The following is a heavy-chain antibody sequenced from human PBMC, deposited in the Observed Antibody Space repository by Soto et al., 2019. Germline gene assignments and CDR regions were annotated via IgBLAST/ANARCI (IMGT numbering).Heavy chain of an antibody. CDR1: GFTFSSYA. D-gene: IGHD2-2*01. Sequence: GGSLRLSCAASGFTFSSYAMSWVRQAPGKGLEWVSAISGSGVSTYYADSVKGRFTISRDKSKNTLYLQMNSLRAEDTAVYYCAKPMPHSTFTGMDVWGQGTTVTVSS. CDR2: ISGSGVST. CDR3: AKPMPHSTFTGMDV. V-gene: IGHV3-23*01. J-gene: IGHJ6*02.